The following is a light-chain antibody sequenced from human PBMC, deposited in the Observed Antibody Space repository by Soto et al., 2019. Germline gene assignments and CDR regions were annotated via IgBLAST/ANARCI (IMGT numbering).Light chain of an antibody. CDR2: DAS. J-gene: IGKJ1*01. V-gene: IGKV1-5*01. CDR3: QQYNSYSLA. CDR1: QRISSW. Sequence: DIQMTQSPSTLSASVGDRVTITCRASQRISSWLAWYQQKPGEAPKLLIYDASSLESGVPSRFSGSGSGTEFTLTISSLQPDDFATYYCQQYNSYSLAFGQGTKVEIK.